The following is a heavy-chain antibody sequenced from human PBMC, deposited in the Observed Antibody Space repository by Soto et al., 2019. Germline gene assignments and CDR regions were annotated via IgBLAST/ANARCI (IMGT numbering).Heavy chain of an antibody. D-gene: IGHD1-26*01. CDR2: ISNYGNNK. CDR1: GGTLRISE. Sequence: SGAGCGGTLRISERHRCREEQEKGVAGVAVISNYGNNKYYAGSVKGRLTLSRDNSKNMVYLQMDRLRVEDTVVYYCARDQGGQSGNFIFDHCGQGALVTVSS. J-gene: IGHJ4*02. V-gene: IGHV3-30*03. CDR3: ARDQGGQSGNFIFDH.